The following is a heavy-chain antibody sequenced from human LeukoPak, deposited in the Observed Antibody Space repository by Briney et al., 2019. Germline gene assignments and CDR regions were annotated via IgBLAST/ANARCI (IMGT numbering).Heavy chain of an antibody. J-gene: IGHJ3*02. CDR2: ISSSSSYI. V-gene: IGHV3-21*01. CDR1: GFTFSSYS. CDR3: ARGGCSSTSCYKGAFDM. Sequence: GGSLRLSCAASGFTFSSYSMNWVRQAPGKGLEWVSSISSSSSYIYYADSVKGRFTISRDNAKNSLYLQMNSLRAEDTAVYYCARGGCSSTSCYKGAFDMWGHGTVVTVSS. D-gene: IGHD2-2*02.